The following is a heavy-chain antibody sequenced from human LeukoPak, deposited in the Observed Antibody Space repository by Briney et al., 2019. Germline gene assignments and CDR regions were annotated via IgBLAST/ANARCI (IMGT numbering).Heavy chain of an antibody. J-gene: IGHJ5*02. CDR3: ARDMTRFDP. D-gene: IGHD4-11*01. CDR2: ISAYNGNT. V-gene: IGHV1-18*01. Sequence: LEWMGWISAYNGNTNYAQKLQGRVTMTTDTSTSTAYMELRSLISDDPAVYYCARDMTRFDPWGQGTLVTVSS.